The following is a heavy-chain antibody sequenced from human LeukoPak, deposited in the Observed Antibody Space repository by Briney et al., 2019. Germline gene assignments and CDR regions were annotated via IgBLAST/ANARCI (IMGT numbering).Heavy chain of an antibody. D-gene: IGHD6-13*01. CDR1: GFTFSSYW. Sequence: GGSLRLSCAASGFTFSSYWMSWVRQAPGKGLEWVAVISYDGSNKYYADSVKGRFTISRDNSKNTLYLQMNSLRAEDTAVYYCARGLAAAGTRGNWFDPWGQGTLVTVSS. V-gene: IGHV3-30*03. CDR3: ARGLAAAGTRGNWFDP. J-gene: IGHJ5*02. CDR2: ISYDGSNK.